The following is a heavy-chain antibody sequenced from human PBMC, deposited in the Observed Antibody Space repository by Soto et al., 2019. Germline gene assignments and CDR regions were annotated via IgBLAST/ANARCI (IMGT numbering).Heavy chain of an antibody. V-gene: IGHV1-69*02. CDR2: IIPILCIA. Sequence: QVQLVQSGAEVKKPGSSVKVSCKASGGTFSSYTISWVRQAPGQGLEWMGRIIPILCIANYAQKFQGRVTITADKSTSTAYMERSSLRSEDTAVYYCARGRIVVVPAAMEGNCFDPWGQGTLVTVSS. J-gene: IGHJ5*02. CDR1: GGTFSSYT. CDR3: ARGRIVVVPAAMEGNCFDP. D-gene: IGHD2-2*01.